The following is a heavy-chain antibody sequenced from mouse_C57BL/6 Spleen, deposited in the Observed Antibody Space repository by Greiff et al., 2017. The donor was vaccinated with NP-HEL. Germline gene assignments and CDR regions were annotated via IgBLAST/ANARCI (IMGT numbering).Heavy chain of an antibody. CDR1: GYTFTSSG. J-gene: IGHJ2*01. D-gene: IGHD1-1*01. Sequence: VQLQQSGAELARPGASVKLSCKASGYTFTSSGISWVKQRTGQGLEWIGEIYPRSGNTYYNEKFKGKATLTADKSSSTAYMELRSLTSEDSAVYFCARYYGSSDFDYWGQGTTLTVSS. CDR3: ARYYGSSDFDY. CDR2: IYPRSGNT. V-gene: IGHV1-81*01.